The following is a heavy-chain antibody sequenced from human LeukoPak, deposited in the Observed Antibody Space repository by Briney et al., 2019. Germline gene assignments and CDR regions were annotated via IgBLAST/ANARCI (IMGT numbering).Heavy chain of an antibody. Sequence: ASVKVSCKASGYTFTGYYMHWVRQAPGQGLEWMGWINPNSGGTNYAQKFQGRVPMTRDTSISTAYMELSRLRSDDTAVYYCARETTVVTSGIYYYYGMDVWGQGTTVTVSS. V-gene: IGHV1-2*02. J-gene: IGHJ6*02. CDR1: GYTFTGYY. CDR2: INPNSGGT. D-gene: IGHD4-23*01. CDR3: ARETTVVTSGIYYYYGMDV.